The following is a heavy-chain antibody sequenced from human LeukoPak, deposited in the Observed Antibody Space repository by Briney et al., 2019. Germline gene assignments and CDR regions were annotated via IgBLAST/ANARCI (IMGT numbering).Heavy chain of an antibody. Sequence: GSLRLSCAASGFTSSNYALSWVRQAPGKGLEWVSGISNSGGSTYYADSVKGRFTISRDNSKNTLYLQMNSLRADDTAVYYCAKGDGYNYDNWFDPWGQGTLVTVSS. CDR1: GFTSSNYA. CDR3: AKGDGYNYDNWFDP. V-gene: IGHV3-23*01. D-gene: IGHD5-24*01. J-gene: IGHJ5*02. CDR2: ISNSGGST.